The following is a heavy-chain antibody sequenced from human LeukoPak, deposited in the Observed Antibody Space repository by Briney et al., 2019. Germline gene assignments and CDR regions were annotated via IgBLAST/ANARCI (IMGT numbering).Heavy chain of an antibody. Sequence: SVKVSCKASGGTFSNYAISWVRQAPGQGLEWMGGIIPIFGTANYAQKFQGRVTIIADKSTSTASMELSSLRSEDTAVYYCAGQLWTNYNWFDPWGQGTLVTVSS. V-gene: IGHV1-69*06. CDR1: GGTFSNYA. CDR2: IIPIFGTA. D-gene: IGHD5-18*01. J-gene: IGHJ5*02. CDR3: AGQLWTNYNWFDP.